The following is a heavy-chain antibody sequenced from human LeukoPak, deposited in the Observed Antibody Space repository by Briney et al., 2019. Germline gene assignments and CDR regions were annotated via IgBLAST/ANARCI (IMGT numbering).Heavy chain of an antibody. CDR2: IYYSGST. CDR1: GGSISSSSYY. Sequence: SETLSLTCTVSGGSISSSSYYWGWIRQPPGKGPEWIGSIYYSGSTYYNPSLKSRVTISVDTSKNQFSLKLSSVTAADTAVYYCARDRIGDYYYYGMDVWGQGTTVTVSS. CDR3: ARDRIGDYYYYGMDV. V-gene: IGHV4-39*07. D-gene: IGHD3-10*01. J-gene: IGHJ6*02.